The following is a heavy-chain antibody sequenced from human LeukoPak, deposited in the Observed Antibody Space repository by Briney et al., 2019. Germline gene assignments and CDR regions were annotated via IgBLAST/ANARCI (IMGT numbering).Heavy chain of an antibody. Sequence: GGSLRLSCAASGFTVSSNYISWVRQAPGKGLESVSVIYSGGSTYSADSLKGRFTISRDNAKNSLYLQMNSLRADDTAVYYFFFYKQKTAYEILTGYPQDFQHWGQGTLVTVSS. CDR3: FFYKQKTAYEILTGYPQDFQH. J-gene: IGHJ1*01. D-gene: IGHD3-9*01. CDR1: GFTVSSNY. V-gene: IGHV3-66*01. CDR2: IYSGGST.